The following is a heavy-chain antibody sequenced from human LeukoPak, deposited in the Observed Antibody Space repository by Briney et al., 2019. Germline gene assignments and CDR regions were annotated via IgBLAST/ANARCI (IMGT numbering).Heavy chain of an antibody. CDR3: ARDSEDTGIFDY. CDR1: GYTFTSYD. CDR2: ISAYNGNT. D-gene: IGHD7-27*01. Sequence: GASVKVSCKASGYTFTSYDINWVRQATGQGLEWMGWISAYNGNTNYAQKLQGRVTMTTDTSTSTAYMELRSLRSDDTAVYYCARDSEDTGIFDYWGQGTLVTVSS. J-gene: IGHJ4*02. V-gene: IGHV1-18*01.